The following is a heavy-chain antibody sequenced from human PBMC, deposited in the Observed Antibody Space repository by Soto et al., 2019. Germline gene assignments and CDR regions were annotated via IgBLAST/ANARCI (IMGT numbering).Heavy chain of an antibody. V-gene: IGHV4-59*01. CDR3: ARWGNYNGAAGQIFRPYYYYYGMDV. D-gene: IGHD6-13*01. J-gene: IGHJ6*02. CDR1: GGSISSYY. Sequence: SETLSLTCTVSGGSISSYYWSWLRQPPGKGLEWIAYMYYSGNTNYNPSLKSRVTMAVDTSKRQFSLKLRSVTAADTAVYYCARWGNYNGAAGQIFRPYYYYYGMDVWGQGTTVTVSS. CDR2: MYYSGNT.